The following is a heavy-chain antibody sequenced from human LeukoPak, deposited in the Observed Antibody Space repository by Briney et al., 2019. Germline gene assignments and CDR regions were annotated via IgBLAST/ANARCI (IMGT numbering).Heavy chain of an antibody. D-gene: IGHD1-26*01. CDR1: GASISSAGYS. V-gene: IGHV4-30-2*01. Sequence: SETLSPTCGVSGASISSAGYSWSWSRQPPGKGLEWIGSIYHSGRTHYIPSLKSRVAISIGKSKNQISLKVNSVTAADTAVYYCAREVGYGIDYWGQGTLVTVSS. J-gene: IGHJ4*02. CDR2: IYHSGRT. CDR3: AREVGYGIDY.